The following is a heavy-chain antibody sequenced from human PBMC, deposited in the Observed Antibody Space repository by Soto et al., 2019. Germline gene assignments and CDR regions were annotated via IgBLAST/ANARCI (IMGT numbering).Heavy chain of an antibody. CDR3: ARVGTGMTYYYYGMDV. CDR1: GFTFSSYG. Sequence: GRSLRLSCAASGFTFSSYGMHWVRQAPGKGLEWVAVIWYDGSNKYYADSVKGRFTISRDNSKNTLYLQMNSLRAEDTAVYYCARVGTGMTYYYYGMDVWGQGTTVTVSS. V-gene: IGHV3-33*01. CDR2: IWYDGSNK. J-gene: IGHJ6*02. D-gene: IGHD1-7*01.